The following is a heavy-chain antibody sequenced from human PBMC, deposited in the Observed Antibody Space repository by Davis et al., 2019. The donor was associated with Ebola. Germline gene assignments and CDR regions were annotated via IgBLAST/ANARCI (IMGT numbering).Heavy chain of an antibody. J-gene: IGHJ4*02. CDR3: AKTILGYCSGGSCYWGYYFDY. CDR2: ISGSGGST. CDR1: GFTFSSYA. D-gene: IGHD2-15*01. Sequence: GGSLRLSCAASGFTFSSYAMSWVRQAPGKGLEWVSAISGSGGSTYYADSVKGRFTISRDNSKNTLYLQMNSLRAEDTAVYYCAKTILGYCSGGSCYWGYYFDYWGQGTLVTVSS. V-gene: IGHV3-23*01.